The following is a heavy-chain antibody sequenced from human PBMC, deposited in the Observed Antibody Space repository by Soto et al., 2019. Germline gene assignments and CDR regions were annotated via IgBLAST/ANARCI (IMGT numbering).Heavy chain of an antibody. CDR1: GGSISSYY. CDR3: ARSPVLMVYAMDYYYGMDV. D-gene: IGHD2-8*01. V-gene: IGHV4-59*01. J-gene: IGHJ6*02. Sequence: QVQLQESGPGLVKPSETLSLTCTVSGGSISSYYWSWIRQPPGKGLEWIGYIYYSGSTNYNPSLKSRVTISVDTSKNQFSLKLSSVTAADTAVYYCARSPVLMVYAMDYYYGMDVWGQGTTVTVSS. CDR2: IYYSGST.